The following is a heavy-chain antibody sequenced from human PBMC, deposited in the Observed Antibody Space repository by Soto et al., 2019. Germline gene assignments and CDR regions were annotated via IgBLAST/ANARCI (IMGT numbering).Heavy chain of an antibody. V-gene: IGHV1-69*13. J-gene: IGHJ5*02. CDR3: ARDNSISDRNWFDP. CDR1: GGTFSSYA. Sequence: ASVKVSCKASGGTFSSYAISWVRQAPGQGLEWMGGIIPIFGTANYAQKFQGRVTITADESTSTAYMELSSLRSEDTAVYYCARDNSISDRNWFDPWGQGTLVTVSS. CDR2: IIPIFGTA. D-gene: IGHD2-21*01.